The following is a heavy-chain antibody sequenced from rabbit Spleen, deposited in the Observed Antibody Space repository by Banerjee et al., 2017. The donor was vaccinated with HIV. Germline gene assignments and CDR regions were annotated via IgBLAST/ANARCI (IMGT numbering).Heavy chain of an antibody. D-gene: IGHD8-1*01. CDR3: ARDTGSSFSSYGMDL. V-gene: IGHV1S45*01. J-gene: IGHJ6*01. CDR1: GFSFSFNSY. CDR2: IHTGSSGFT. Sequence: QEQLVESGGGLVQPEGSLTLTCTASGFSFSFNSYMCWVRQAPGKGLEWIACIHTGSSGFTYSATWAKGRFTISKTSSTTVTLQMASLTAADTATYFCARDTGSSFSSYGMDLWGPGTLVTVS.